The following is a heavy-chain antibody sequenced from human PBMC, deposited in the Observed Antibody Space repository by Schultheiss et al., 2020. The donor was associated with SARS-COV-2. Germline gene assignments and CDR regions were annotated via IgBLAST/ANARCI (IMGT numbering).Heavy chain of an antibody. D-gene: IGHD3-10*01. Sequence: GGSLRLSCAASGFTFSSYGMHWVRQAPGKGLEWVAVIWYDGSNKYYADSVKGRFTISRDNSKNSLYLQMNSLRAEDTAVYYCARDRRLYYGSGSNGMDVWGQGTTVTVSS. J-gene: IGHJ6*02. CDR2: IWYDGSNK. CDR1: GFTFSSYG. V-gene: IGHV3-33*01. CDR3: ARDRRLYYGSGSNGMDV.